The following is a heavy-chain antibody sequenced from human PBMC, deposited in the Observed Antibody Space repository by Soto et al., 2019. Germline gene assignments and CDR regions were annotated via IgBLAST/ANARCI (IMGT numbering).Heavy chain of an antibody. CDR3: ARQGYSSSWSGGYFQH. D-gene: IGHD6-13*01. J-gene: IGHJ1*01. CDR1: GGSISSSSYY. V-gene: IGHV4-39*01. CDR2: IYYSGST. Sequence: QLQLQESGPGLVKPSETLSLTCTVSGGSISSSSYYWGWIRQPPGKGLEWIGSIYYSGSTYYNPSRKSRVTISVDTSKNQFSLKLSSVTAADTAVYYCARQGYSSSWSGGYFQHWGQGTLVTVSS.